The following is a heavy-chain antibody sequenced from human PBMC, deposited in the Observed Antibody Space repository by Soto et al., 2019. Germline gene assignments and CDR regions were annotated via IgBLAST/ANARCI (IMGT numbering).Heavy chain of an antibody. CDR2: TYYRSKWYI. CDR3: ASLFEYSSSSFFHKGEVYAFDI. CDR1: GDSVSSNSAA. Sequence: PSQTLSLTCDISGDSVSSNSAAWNWIRQTPSRGLEWLGRTYYRSKWYINYTVSVKSRITVNPDTSKNQYSLKLNSVTAEYTVAYYCASLFEYSSSSFFHKGEVYAFDIWGQGTMVTVSS. D-gene: IGHD6-6*01. V-gene: IGHV6-1*01. J-gene: IGHJ3*02.